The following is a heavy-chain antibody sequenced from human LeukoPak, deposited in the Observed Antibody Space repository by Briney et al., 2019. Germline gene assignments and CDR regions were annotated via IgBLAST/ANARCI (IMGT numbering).Heavy chain of an antibody. CDR1: GVSISSYY. CDR2: LYTSGST. Sequence: SETLSLTCSVSGVSISSYYWRWIRQPAGKGLEWIGRLYTSGSTNYNPSLKRRVTMSVDTYKNQFSLKLSSVTAADTAVYYCARDSLAIAAASSGFDYWGQGTLVTVSS. J-gene: IGHJ4*02. D-gene: IGHD6-13*01. CDR3: ARDSLAIAAASSGFDY. V-gene: IGHV4-4*07.